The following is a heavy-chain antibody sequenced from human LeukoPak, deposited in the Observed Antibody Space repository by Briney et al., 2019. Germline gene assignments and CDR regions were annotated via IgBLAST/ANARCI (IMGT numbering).Heavy chain of an antibody. CDR2: IYTSGST. D-gene: IGHD3-10*01. CDR1: GGSISGYY. Sequence: PSETLSLTCTVSGGSISGYYWSWIRQPAGKGLEWIGRIYTSGSTNYNPSLKSRVTMSVDTSKNQFSLKLSSVTAADTAVYCCARDGPTYYYGSGSPRWFDPWGQGTLVTVSS. J-gene: IGHJ5*02. CDR3: ARDGPTYYYGSGSPRWFDP. V-gene: IGHV4-4*07.